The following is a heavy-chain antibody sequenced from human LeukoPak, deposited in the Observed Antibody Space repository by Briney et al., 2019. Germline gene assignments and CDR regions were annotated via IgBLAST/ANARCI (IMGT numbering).Heavy chain of an antibody. CDR2: IIPIFGTV. CDR3: ARGGTRIQLWSYYYMDV. D-gene: IGHD5-18*01. Sequence: ASVKVSCKASGGTFSSYAISWVRQAPGQGLEWMGGIIPIFGTVNYAQKFQGRVTITADESTSTAYMELSSLRSEDTAVYYCARGGTRIQLWSYYYMDVWGKGTTVTISS. CDR1: GGTFSSYA. J-gene: IGHJ6*03. V-gene: IGHV1-69*13.